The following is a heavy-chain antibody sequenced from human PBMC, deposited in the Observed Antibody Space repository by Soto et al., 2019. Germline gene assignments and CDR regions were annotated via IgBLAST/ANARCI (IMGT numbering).Heavy chain of an antibody. CDR2: ISAYSGNT. CDR1: GYTFTSYG. CDR3: ARFPRRFLEWLVSPYYYYGMDV. D-gene: IGHD3-3*01. Sequence: SVAVACKTSGYTFTSYGTGWVRQAPGQGFEWMGWISAYSGNTNYAQKPQGRVTMTTDTSTSTAYMELRSLRSDDTAVYFCARFPRRFLEWLVSPYYYYGMDVWGQGTTVTVSS. J-gene: IGHJ6*02. V-gene: IGHV1-18*04.